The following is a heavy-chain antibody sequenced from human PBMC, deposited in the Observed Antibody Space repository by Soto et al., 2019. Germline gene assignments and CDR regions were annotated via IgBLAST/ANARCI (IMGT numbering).Heavy chain of an antibody. D-gene: IGHD3-22*01. CDR1: GASFSSSNW. J-gene: IGHJ6*02. V-gene: IGHV4-4*02. CDR2: IYHSGST. Sequence: SETLSLTCAVSGASFSSSNWSSWVRQPPGKVLDWIGEIYHSGSTNYNPSLKSRVTISVDKSKNQFSLKLSSVTAADTAVYYCARSPDSSGYYPRWYYYGMDVWGQGTTVTRLL. CDR3: ARSPDSSGYYPRWYYYGMDV.